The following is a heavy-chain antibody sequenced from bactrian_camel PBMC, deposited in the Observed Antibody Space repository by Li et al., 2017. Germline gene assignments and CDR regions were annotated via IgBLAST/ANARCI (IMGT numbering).Heavy chain of an antibody. D-gene: IGHD6*01. CDR1: GRAYRHC. CDR2: IYVGDDADRPL. Sequence: VQLVESGGGSVQAGGSLELSCSASGRAYRHCMAWFHQAPGKEREGIAYIYVGDDADRPLYYADSVEGRFTISQDIAKNTLYLQMNSLKTEDTAVYYCAADVPVVAGIRYKYCYIKPNFSDWGQGTQVTVS. V-gene: IGHV3S1*01. CDR3: AADVPVVAGIRYKYCYIKPNFSD. J-gene: IGHJ4*01.